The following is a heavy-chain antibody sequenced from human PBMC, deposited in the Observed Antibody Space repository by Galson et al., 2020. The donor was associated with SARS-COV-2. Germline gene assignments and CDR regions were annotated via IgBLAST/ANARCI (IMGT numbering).Heavy chain of an antibody. J-gene: IGHJ4*02. V-gene: IGHV2-70*04. CDR3: GRIRRSGVAGYHFDC. D-gene: IGHD6-19*01. CDR2: VDWDDDK. CDR1: GFSLRTSEVR. Sequence: SGPTLVKPTQTLTLTCTFSGFSLRTSEVRVSWIRQPPGKALEWLARVDWDDDKFYSTSLKTRLTISKDTSRNQVVLTMTNMDPVDTATYYCGRIRRSGVAGYHFDCWGPGTLVTVSA.